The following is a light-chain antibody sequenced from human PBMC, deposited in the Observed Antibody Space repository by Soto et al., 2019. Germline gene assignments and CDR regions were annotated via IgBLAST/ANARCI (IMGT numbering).Light chain of an antibody. CDR2: AAS. CDR3: QQLHGYPIT. V-gene: IGKV1-9*01. CDR1: QGIDTS. Sequence: ILLTQSPSSLSASVGDRVTITCRASQGIDTSLAWYQQKQVKAPKLLIYAASNFQSGVPSRFSGSGSGTHFTLTISRLQPEDFATYYCQQLHGYPITCGQGTRLEI. J-gene: IGKJ5*01.